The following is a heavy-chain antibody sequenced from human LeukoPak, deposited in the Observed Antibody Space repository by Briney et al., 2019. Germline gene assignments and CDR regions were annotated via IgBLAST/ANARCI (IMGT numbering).Heavy chain of an antibody. CDR3: ANPMIVVVMPL. D-gene: IGHD3-22*01. J-gene: IGHJ4*02. CDR1: GFTFSSYE. CDR2: ISSSGSTI. Sequence: GGSLRLSCAASGFTFSSYEMNWVRQAPGKGLEWVSYISSSGSTIYYADSVKGRFTISRDNSKNTLYLQMNSLRAEDTAVYYCANPMIVVVMPLWGQGTLVTVSS. V-gene: IGHV3-48*03.